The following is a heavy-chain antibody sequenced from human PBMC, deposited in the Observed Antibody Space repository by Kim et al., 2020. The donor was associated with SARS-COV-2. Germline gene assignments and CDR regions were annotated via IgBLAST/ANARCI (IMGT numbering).Heavy chain of an antibody. J-gene: IGHJ4*02. Sequence: SETLSLTCAVYGGSFSGYYWSWIRQPPGKGLEWIGEINHSGSTNYNPSLKSRVTISVDTSKNQFSLKLSSVTAADTAVYYCASNGGYSYGYGYWGQGTLVTVSS. D-gene: IGHD5-18*01. CDR1: GGSFSGYY. CDR3: ASNGGYSYGYGY. CDR2: INHSGST. V-gene: IGHV4-34*01.